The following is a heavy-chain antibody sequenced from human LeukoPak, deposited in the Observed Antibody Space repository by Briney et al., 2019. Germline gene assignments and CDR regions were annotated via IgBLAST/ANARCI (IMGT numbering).Heavy chain of an antibody. J-gene: IGHJ4*02. CDR1: GFTFSSYG. Sequence: PGGTLRLSCAASGFTFSSYGMSWVRQVPGKGLEWVSAISGSGGSTYYADSVKGRFTISRDNSKNTLYLQMNSLRAEDTALYYCAKELRPGIAVVDYWGQGTLVTVSS. V-gene: IGHV3-23*01. CDR3: AKELRPGIAVVDY. CDR2: ISGSGGST. D-gene: IGHD6-19*01.